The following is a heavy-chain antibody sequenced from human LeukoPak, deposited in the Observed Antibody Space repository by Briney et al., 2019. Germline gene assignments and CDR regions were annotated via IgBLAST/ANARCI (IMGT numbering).Heavy chain of an antibody. J-gene: IGHJ3*02. Sequence: PSETLSLTCIVSCGSISSRGYYWDWIGEPPGTGLGWISNLFDSGNTHYNPSLRSRLTVSVDTSKNQFYLKLSSVTAADRAVYYGARHTRPGYSGYENAFDIWGQGNMVTVSS. CDR2: LFDSGNT. D-gene: IGHD5-12*01. CDR3: ARHTRPGYSGYENAFDI. CDR1: CGSISSRGYY. V-gene: IGHV4-39*01.